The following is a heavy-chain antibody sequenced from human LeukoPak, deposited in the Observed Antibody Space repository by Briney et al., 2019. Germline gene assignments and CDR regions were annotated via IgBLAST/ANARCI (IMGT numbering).Heavy chain of an antibody. CDR2: INPNSGGT. V-gene: IGHV1-2*02. D-gene: IGHD2-8*02. CDR3: ARVPLLVYYYYMDV. CDR1: GYTFTGYY. J-gene: IGHJ6*03. Sequence: ASVKVSCKASGYTFTGYYMHWVRQAPGQGLEWMGWINPNSGGTNYAQKFQGRVTMTRDTSISTAYMELSRLRSDDTAVYYCARVPLLVYYYYMDVWGKGTTVTISS.